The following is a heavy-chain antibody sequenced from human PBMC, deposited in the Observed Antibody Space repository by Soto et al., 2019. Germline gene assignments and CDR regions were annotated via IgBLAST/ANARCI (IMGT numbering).Heavy chain of an antibody. CDR3: ARIRRIEATTPYYGMDV. D-gene: IGHD1-26*01. CDR1: GGTFSSYA. Sequence: SVKVSCKASGGTFSSYAISWVRQAPGQGLEWMGGIIPIFGTANCAQKFQGRVTITADESTSTAYMELSSLRSEDTVVYYCARIRRIEATTPYYGMDVWGQGSTVTVSS. J-gene: IGHJ6*02. V-gene: IGHV1-69*13. CDR2: IIPIFGTA.